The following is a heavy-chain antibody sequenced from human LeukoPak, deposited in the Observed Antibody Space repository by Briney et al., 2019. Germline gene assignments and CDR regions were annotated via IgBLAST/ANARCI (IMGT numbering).Heavy chain of an antibody. D-gene: IGHD2/OR15-2a*01. Sequence: SETLSLTCSVSGYRISSGYEWGWIRQPPGKGLEWIGEINHSGSTNYNPSLKSRVTISVDTSKNQFSLKLSSVTAADTAVYYCAREHPRKNLNYMDVWGKGTTVTVSS. CDR2: INHSGST. CDR1: GYRISSGYE. CDR3: AREHPRKNLNYMDV. J-gene: IGHJ6*03. V-gene: IGHV4-38-2*02.